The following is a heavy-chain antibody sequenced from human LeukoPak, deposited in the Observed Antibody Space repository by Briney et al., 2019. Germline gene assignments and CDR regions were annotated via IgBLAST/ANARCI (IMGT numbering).Heavy chain of an antibody. CDR2: IYTTGTT. D-gene: IGHD6-13*01. CDR1: GGSINSYY. J-gene: IGHJ4*02. CDR3: GRQGYIAAYYFLDY. V-gene: IGHV4-4*07. Sequence: SETLSLTCTVSGGSINSYYWGWVRQAAGKGLEWIGRIYTTGTTYHSPSLKSRLTMSVDTSKNQFSLNLRSVTAADTALYYCGRQGYIAAYYFLDYWSQGTLVTVSS.